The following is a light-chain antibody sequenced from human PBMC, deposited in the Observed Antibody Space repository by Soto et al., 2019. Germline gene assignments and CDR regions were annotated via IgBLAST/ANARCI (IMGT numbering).Light chain of an antibody. CDR1: QDISRY. CDR2: GAS. Sequence: QLTQSPSSLSASVEDRVTITCRASQDISRYLAWYQQKAGKAPKLLIYGASTLQSGVPSRFSGFGSGTELTLTISSLQPEDFATYHCQQLQRTPFTFGPGTTVDV. CDR3: QQLQRTPFT. V-gene: IGKV1-9*01. J-gene: IGKJ3*01.